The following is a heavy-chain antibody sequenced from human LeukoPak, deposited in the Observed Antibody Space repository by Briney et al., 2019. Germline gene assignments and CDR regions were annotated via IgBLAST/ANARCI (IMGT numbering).Heavy chain of an antibody. CDR3: ARVSYRSSSSDFDY. J-gene: IGHJ4*02. V-gene: IGHV1-18*01. CDR1: GYTFTNYG. D-gene: IGHD6-6*01. Sequence: PWASVKVSCKASGYTFTNYGITWVRQAPGQGLEWMGWISAYNGNTNYAQNLQGRVTMTTDTSASTVYMELSSLRSDDTAIYYCARVSYRSSSSDFDYWGQGTLVTVSS. CDR2: ISAYNGNT.